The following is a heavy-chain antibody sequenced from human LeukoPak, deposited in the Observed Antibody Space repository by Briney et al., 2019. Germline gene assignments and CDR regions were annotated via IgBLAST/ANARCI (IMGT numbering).Heavy chain of an antibody. J-gene: IGHJ4*02. D-gene: IGHD5-24*01. CDR3: ARGRTIPTLLDF. CDR1: GGSINTYY. CDR2: IYSSGTT. Sequence: SETLSLTCTVSGGSINTYYWNWIRQPPGKGLEWIGNIYSSGTTLYNPSLKTRLTISLDTSKHLISLTLNSLTAADTAVYYCARGRTIPTLLDFWGQGTLVTVSS. V-gene: IGHV4-59*01.